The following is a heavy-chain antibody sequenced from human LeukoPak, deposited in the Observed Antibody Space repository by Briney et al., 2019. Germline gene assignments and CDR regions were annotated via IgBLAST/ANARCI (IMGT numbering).Heavy chain of an antibody. V-gene: IGHV3-48*01. J-gene: IGHJ4*02. Sequence: PGGSLRLSCAASGFTFSSYSMNWVRQAPGKGLEWVSYISSSSSTKYYADSVKGRFTISRDNAKNSLYLQMNSLRAEDTAVYYCAREEQQLVLGFWGQGTLVTVSS. CDR2: ISSSSSTK. CDR3: AREEQQLVLGF. D-gene: IGHD6-13*01. CDR1: GFTFSSYS.